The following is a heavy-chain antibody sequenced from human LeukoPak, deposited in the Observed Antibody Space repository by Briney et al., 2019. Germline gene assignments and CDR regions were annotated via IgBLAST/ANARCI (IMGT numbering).Heavy chain of an antibody. CDR2: IIPIFGTA. CDR3: ARRLYSSGWYYFDY. J-gene: IGHJ4*02. V-gene: IGHV1-69*06. CDR1: GGTFSSYA. Sequence: GASVKVSCKASGGTFSSYAISWVRQAPGQGLEWMGGIIPIFGTANYAQKFQGRVTITADKSTSTAYMELSSLRSEDTAVYYCARRLYSSGWYYFDYWGQGTLVTVSS. D-gene: IGHD6-19*01.